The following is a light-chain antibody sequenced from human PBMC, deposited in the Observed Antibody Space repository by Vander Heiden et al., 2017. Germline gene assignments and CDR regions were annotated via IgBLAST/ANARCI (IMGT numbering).Light chain of an antibody. CDR3: CSYVGSRVYV. CDR1: SSEVGSYKV. J-gene: IGLJ1*01. V-gene: IGLV2-23*01. CDR2: EGI. Sequence: QSALTQPASVSGSPGQSLTISCTGTSSEVGSYKVVSWYQQHPGKAPKLIIYEGIKRPSGVSNRFSGSPSGNTASLTISGLQPEVEADYYCCSYVGSRVYVFGTGTKVTVL.